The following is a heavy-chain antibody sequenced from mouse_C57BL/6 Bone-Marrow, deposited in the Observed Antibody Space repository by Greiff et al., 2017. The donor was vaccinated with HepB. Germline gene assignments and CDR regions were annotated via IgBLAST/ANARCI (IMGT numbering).Heavy chain of an antibody. D-gene: IGHD3-2*02. J-gene: IGHJ4*01. CDR2: INPNNGGT. CDR1: GYTFTSYW. CDR3: ARDTAQAPYYAMDY. Sequence: QVQLQQPGAELVKPGASVKMSCKASGYTFTSYWITWVKQRPGQGLEWIGDINPNNGGTSYNQKFKGKATLTVDKSSSTAYMELRSLTSEDSAVYYCARDTAQAPYYAMDYWGQGTSVTVSS. V-gene: IGHV1-55*01.